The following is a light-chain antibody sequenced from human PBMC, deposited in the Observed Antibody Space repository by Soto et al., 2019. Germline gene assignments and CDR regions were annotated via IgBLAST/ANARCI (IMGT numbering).Light chain of an antibody. V-gene: IGKV1-5*01. CDR2: DAS. Sequence: DIQMTQSPSIMSASLGDRVTITCRASHNINRWLAWYQQKPGKAPKLLIYDASRLESGVPSRFGGSGSGTHFTLTISSLQPEDFATYYCQQLHGYPITFGQGTRLEIK. J-gene: IGKJ5*01. CDR1: HNINRW. CDR3: QQLHGYPIT.